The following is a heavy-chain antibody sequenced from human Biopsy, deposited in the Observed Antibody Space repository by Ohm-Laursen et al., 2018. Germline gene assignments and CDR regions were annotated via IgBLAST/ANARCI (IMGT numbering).Heavy chain of an antibody. V-gene: IGHV4-4*09. CDR3: ARMDCSGGSCHYYSYGMDV. CDR2: IHHSGST. CDR1: GVSITAYY. Sequence: SETLSLTCTVSGVSITAYYWSWIRRPPGKGLECIGNIHHSGSTNYNPSLKSRLTISVDTSKNQFSLKLSSVAAADTAVYYCARMDCSGGSCHYYSYGMDVWGQGTTVTVSS. D-gene: IGHD2-15*01. J-gene: IGHJ6*02.